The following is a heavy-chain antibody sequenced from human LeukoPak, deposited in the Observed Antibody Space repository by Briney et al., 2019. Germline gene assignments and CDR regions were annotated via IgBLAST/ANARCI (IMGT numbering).Heavy chain of an antibody. J-gene: IGHJ4*02. CDR3: ARGVLQDYYDSSGFHHRGGVDY. Sequence: SETLSLTCTVSGVSISSSNSYWGWIRQPPGKGLEWIGSIYYSGNTYYNASLKSQVSISIDTSKNQFSLTLSSVTAADTAIYYCARGVLQDYYDSSGFHHRGGVDYWGQGTLVTVSS. CDR1: GVSISSSNSY. V-gene: IGHV4-39*01. CDR2: IYYSGNT. D-gene: IGHD3-22*01.